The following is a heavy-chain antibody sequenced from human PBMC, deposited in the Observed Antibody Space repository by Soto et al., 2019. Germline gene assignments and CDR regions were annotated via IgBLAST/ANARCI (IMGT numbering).Heavy chain of an antibody. CDR1: GYTFTDYH. Sequence: ASVKVSCKASGYTFTDYHIHWVRQAPGQGLEFMGWINANNGGAGSAQQFQGRVTVTRDTSITTVYMELSNLRSDDTAVYYCAREGGSETLQPSYNWFDTWGQGTLVTVS. CDR3: AREGGSETLQPSYNWFDT. CDR2: INANNGGA. J-gene: IGHJ5*02. V-gene: IGHV1-2*02. D-gene: IGHD6-25*01.